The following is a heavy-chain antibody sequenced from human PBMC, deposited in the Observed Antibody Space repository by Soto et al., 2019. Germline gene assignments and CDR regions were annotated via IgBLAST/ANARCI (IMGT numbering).Heavy chain of an antibody. CDR2: FVVGSANT. Sequence: SVTVSCKPSGFTFTSSAIQWVRQARGQRPERLGWFVVGSANTNYAQKFQVRGTITRDMSTSTAYRELSRLRSEDTALYYCAAGKVWCYYYYGMDVWGQGTTVTVSS. CDR3: AAGKVWCYYYYGMDV. CDR1: GFTFTSSA. D-gene: IGHD2-8*01. J-gene: IGHJ6*02. V-gene: IGHV1-58*02.